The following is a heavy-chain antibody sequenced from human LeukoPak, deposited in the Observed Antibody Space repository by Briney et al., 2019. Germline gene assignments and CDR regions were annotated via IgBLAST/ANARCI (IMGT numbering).Heavy chain of an antibody. CDR2: ISGDGSST. CDR1: GFTFDDYG. D-gene: IGHD6-6*01. V-gene: IGHV3-20*04. CDR3: AREQLVDSAVDY. Sequence: GGSLRLSCAASGFTFDDYGMSWVRQAPGKGLEWVSRISGDGSSTGSADSVKGRFTISRDNAKNTVYLQMNSLRAEDTAVYYCAREQLVDSAVDYWGQGTLVTVSS. J-gene: IGHJ4*02.